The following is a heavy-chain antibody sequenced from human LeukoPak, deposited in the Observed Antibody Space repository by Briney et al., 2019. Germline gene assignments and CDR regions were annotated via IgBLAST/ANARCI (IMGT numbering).Heavy chain of an antibody. CDR2: IYYSGST. CDR1: GGSIKGGGFF. CDR3: ARDHGRSYNYGSDALDI. J-gene: IGHJ3*02. Sequence: SETLSLTCSVSGGSIKGGGFFWNWVRQHPGKGLEWIGHIYYSGSTSYNPSVKSRVTISVDTSKNQFSLKLTSVTAADTAMYYCARDHGRSYNYGSDALDIWGQGTLV. V-gene: IGHV4-31*03. D-gene: IGHD5-18*01.